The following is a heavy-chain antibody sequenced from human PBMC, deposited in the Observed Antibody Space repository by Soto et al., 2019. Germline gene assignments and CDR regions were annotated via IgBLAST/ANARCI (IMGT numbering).Heavy chain of an antibody. D-gene: IGHD3-9*01. J-gene: IGHJ6*02. Sequence: ASVKVSCKASGGTFSSYAISWVRQAPGQGLEWKGGIIPIFGTANYAQKLQGRVTITADESTSTAYMELSSLRSEDTAVYYCARVGPSYDILTGYPPPYYYYYGMDVWGQGTTVTVSS. V-gene: IGHV1-69*13. CDR2: IIPIFGTA. CDR1: GGTFSSYA. CDR3: ARVGPSYDILTGYPPPYYYYYGMDV.